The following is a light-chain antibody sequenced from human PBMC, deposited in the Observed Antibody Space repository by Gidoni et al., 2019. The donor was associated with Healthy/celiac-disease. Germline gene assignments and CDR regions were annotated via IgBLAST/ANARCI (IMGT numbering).Light chain of an antibody. CDR3: QQRSNWPPIT. CDR1: QSVSSY. Sequence: EIVLPPSPATLSLSPGERATLSCRASQSVSSYLAWYQQKPGQAPRLLIYDASNRATGIPARFSGSGSGTDFTLTISSLEPEDVAVYYCQQRSNWPPITFGQXTRLEIK. V-gene: IGKV3-11*01. J-gene: IGKJ5*01. CDR2: DAS.